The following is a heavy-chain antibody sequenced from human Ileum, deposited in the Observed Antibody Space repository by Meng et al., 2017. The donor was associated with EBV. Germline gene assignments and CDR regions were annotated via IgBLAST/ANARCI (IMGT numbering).Heavy chain of an antibody. J-gene: IGHJ4*02. CDR3: ARESYSDSSGYYSLDY. Sequence: GSCLRTGRPWAPLPSPARVLGGPISRRNRGGWVRQAPGKWLEWIGEIHYTESTNYNPSLKSEFTISVDKSKNQFSLKLSSVTAADTAVYYCARESYSDSSGYYSLDYWGKGSLVTVSS. CDR2: IHYTEST. V-gene: IGHV4-4*02. D-gene: IGHD3-22*01. CDR1: GGPISRRNR.